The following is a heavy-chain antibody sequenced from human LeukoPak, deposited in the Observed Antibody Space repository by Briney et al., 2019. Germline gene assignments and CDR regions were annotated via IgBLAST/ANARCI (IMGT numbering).Heavy chain of an antibody. V-gene: IGHV3-33*01. J-gene: IGHJ6*02. Sequence: GGSLRLSCAASGFTFSSYGMHWVRQAPGKGLEWVAVIWYDGSNKYYADSVKDRFTISRDNSKDTLYLQMNSLRAEDTAVYYCARGAHIVVVTAIRYGMDVWGQGTTVTVSS. CDR2: IWYDGSNK. D-gene: IGHD2-21*02. CDR1: GFTFSSYG. CDR3: ARGAHIVVVTAIRYGMDV.